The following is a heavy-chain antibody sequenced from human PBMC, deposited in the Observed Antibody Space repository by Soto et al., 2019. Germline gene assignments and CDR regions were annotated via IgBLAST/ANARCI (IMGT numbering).Heavy chain of an antibody. Sequence: GASVKVSCKASGYTFTGYYMHWVRQAPGQGLEWMGWINPNSGGTNYAQKFQGWVTMTRDTSISTAYMELSRLRSDDTAVYYCARGGEYYYGLGSYYYYYMVVWGKGTTVTVSS. J-gene: IGHJ6*03. V-gene: IGHV1-2*04. CDR2: INPNSGGT. CDR3: ARGGEYYYGLGSYYYYYMVV. CDR1: GYTFTGYY. D-gene: IGHD3-10*01.